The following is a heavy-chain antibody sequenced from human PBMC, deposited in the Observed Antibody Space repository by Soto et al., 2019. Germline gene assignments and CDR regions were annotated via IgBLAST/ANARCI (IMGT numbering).Heavy chain of an antibody. D-gene: IGHD6-19*01. Sequence: SVKVSCKASGGTFSSYAISWVRQAPGQGLEWMGGIIPIFGTANYAQKFQGRVTITADKSTSTAYMELSSLRSEDTAVYYCARDIEVAGSVSDYWGQRTLVTVSS. J-gene: IGHJ4*02. CDR2: IIPIFGTA. CDR3: ARDIEVAGSVSDY. CDR1: GGTFSSYA. V-gene: IGHV1-69*06.